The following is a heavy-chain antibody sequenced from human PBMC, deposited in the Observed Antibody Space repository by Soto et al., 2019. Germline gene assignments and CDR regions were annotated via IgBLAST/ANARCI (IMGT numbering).Heavy chain of an antibody. V-gene: IGHV4-39*01. CDR3: ARHFSVDYFDY. Sequence: SETLSLTCTVSGDSITSNSYFWAWIRQPPGKGLERIGSIYYSGTTYYNPSLKSRVTISVDRSKNQFSLKLSSVTAADTAVYYYARHFSVDYFDYWGQGALVTVS. CDR2: IYYSGTT. CDR1: GDSITSNSYF. J-gene: IGHJ4*02.